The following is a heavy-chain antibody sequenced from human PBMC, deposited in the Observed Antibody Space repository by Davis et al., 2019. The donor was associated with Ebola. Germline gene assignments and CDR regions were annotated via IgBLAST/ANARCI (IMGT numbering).Heavy chain of an antibody. D-gene: IGHD1-26*01. Sequence: AASVKVSCKASGYTFTSYGISWVRQAPGQGLERMGWISAYNGNTNYAQKLQGRVTMTTDTSTSTAYMELRSLRSDDTAVYYCARDRVGHTSYYYYGMDVWGQGTTVTVSS. J-gene: IGHJ6*02. CDR1: GYTFTSYG. CDR2: ISAYNGNT. CDR3: ARDRVGHTSYYYYGMDV. V-gene: IGHV1-18*04.